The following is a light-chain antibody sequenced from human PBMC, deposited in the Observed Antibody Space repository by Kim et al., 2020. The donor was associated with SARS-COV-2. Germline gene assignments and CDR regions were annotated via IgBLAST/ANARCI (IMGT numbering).Light chain of an antibody. V-gene: IGLV2-8*01. J-gene: IGLJ2*01. CDR2: EVS. CDR3: CSYAGNSNLV. Sequence: QSALTQPPSASGSPGQSVTISCTGTTSDVGGYNYVSWYQQHPGKAPKLMIYEVSERPSGVPDRFSGSKSGNTASLTVSGLQAEDEADYWCCSYAGNSNLVFGGGTQLTVL. CDR1: TSDVGGYNY.